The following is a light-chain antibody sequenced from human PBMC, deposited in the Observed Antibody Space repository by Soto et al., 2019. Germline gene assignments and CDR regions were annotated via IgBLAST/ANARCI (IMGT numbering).Light chain of an antibody. Sequence: EFVLTQSPGTLSLSPGERVTLTCRASQSVTSNYLAWYQQKPGQAPRLLIHGASTRATGVPDRFSGSGSGPDFTLTIGRLEPEDSAVYYCQKYGRSPLTFGGGTKVEIK. V-gene: IGKV3-20*01. CDR1: QSVTSNY. CDR3: QKYGRSPLT. J-gene: IGKJ4*01. CDR2: GAS.